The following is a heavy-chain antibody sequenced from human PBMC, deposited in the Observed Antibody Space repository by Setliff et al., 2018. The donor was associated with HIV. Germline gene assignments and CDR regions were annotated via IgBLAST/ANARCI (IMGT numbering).Heavy chain of an antibody. CDR3: AKEFEDLSGAY. V-gene: IGHV3-30*02. Sequence: GESLKISCAASGFRFRSYGMHWVRQAPGKGLEWVAIIWFDGNKKYYADSVKGRFTISRDNSKNTLYLQTNSLRAEDTATYYCAKEFEDLSGAYWGQGTLVTVSS. CDR2: IWFDGNKK. D-gene: IGHD3-10*01. CDR1: GFRFRSYG. J-gene: IGHJ4*02.